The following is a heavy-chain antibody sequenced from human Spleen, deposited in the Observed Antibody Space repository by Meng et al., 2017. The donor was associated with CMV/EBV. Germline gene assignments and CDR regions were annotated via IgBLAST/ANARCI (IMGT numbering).Heavy chain of an antibody. CDR2: FIPIVGRP. Sequence: SGGSFSIFAFSWVRQAPGQGLEWMGGFIPIVGRPNYAQRFQGRVTISKDDSTNTAYLDLTSLTSEDTAVYFCAGGLGTGSYYDAFDVWGQGTMVTVSS. CDR3: AGGLGTGSYYDAFDV. J-gene: IGHJ3*01. CDR1: GGSFSIFA. D-gene: IGHD3-22*01. V-gene: IGHV1-69*05.